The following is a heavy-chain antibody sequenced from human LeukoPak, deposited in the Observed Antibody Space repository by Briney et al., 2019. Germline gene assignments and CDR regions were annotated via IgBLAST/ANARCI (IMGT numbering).Heavy chain of an antibody. D-gene: IGHD3-9*01. J-gene: IGHJ4*02. Sequence: SETLSLTCSVSGGYISTSNYYWGWIRQPPGKGLEWIGEINHSGSTNYNPSLKSRVTISVDTSKNQFSLKLSSVTAADTAVYYCARRAHILTGYYSVYYFDYWGQGTLVTVSS. CDR2: INHSGST. CDR1: GGYISTSNYY. V-gene: IGHV4-39*07. CDR3: ARRAHILTGYYSVYYFDY.